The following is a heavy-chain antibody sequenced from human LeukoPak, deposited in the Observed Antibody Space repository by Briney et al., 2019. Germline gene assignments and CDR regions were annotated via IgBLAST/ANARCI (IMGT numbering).Heavy chain of an antibody. V-gene: IGHV4-59*01. J-gene: IGHJ4*02. CDR1: GGSISSYY. CDR2: IYYSGST. D-gene: IGHD4/OR15-4a*01. Sequence: PSKTLSLTCTVSGGSISSYYWSWIRQPPGKGLVWIGYIYYSGSTNYNPSLKSRVTTSVGTSKNQFSLKLSSVTAADTAVYYCARGAPPYGGYFDYWGQGTLVTVSS. CDR3: ARGAPPYGGYFDY.